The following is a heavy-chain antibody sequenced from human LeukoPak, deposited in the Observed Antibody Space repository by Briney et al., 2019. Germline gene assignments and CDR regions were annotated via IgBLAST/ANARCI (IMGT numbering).Heavy chain of an antibody. Sequence: PGGSLRLSCAASGFTFSSYAMHWVRQAPGKGLEWVASIKQDGGQNHYLDSVKGRFTISRDNAKSSLFLQLNSLSAEDTAMYYCARWDAYCTGGSCYFGGFAFDIWGQGTVVTVSS. D-gene: IGHD2-15*01. V-gene: IGHV3-7*01. J-gene: IGHJ3*02. CDR2: IKQDGGQN. CDR1: GFTFSSYA. CDR3: ARWDAYCTGGSCYFGGFAFDI.